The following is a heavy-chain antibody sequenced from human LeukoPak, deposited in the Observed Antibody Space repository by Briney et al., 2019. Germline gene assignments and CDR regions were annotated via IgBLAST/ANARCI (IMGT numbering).Heavy chain of an antibody. V-gene: IGHV3-30*18. CDR3: AKDYYYDSSGYYSESHAFDI. CDR1: GFTFSSYG. CDR2: ISYDGSNK. Sequence: GRSLRLSCAASGFTFSSYGMHWVRQAPGKGLEWVAVISYDGSNKYYADSVKGRFTISRDNSKNTLYLQMNSLRAEDTAVYYCAKDYYYDSSGYYSESHAFDIWGQGTMVTVSS. D-gene: IGHD3-22*01. J-gene: IGHJ3*02.